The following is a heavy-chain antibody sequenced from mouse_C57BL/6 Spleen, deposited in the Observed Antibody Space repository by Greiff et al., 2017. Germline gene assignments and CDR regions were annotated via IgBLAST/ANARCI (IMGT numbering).Heavy chain of an antibody. Sequence: VQLQQSGPELVKPGASVKISCKASGYTFTDYYMNWVKQSHGKSLEWIGDINPNNGGTSYNQKFKGKATLTVDKSSSTAYMELRSLTSEDSAVYYCARGDYYSNYGGYFDVWGTGTTVTVSS. CDR3: ARGDYYSNYGGYFDV. J-gene: IGHJ1*03. CDR1: GYTFTDYY. CDR2: INPNNGGT. D-gene: IGHD2-5*01. V-gene: IGHV1-26*01.